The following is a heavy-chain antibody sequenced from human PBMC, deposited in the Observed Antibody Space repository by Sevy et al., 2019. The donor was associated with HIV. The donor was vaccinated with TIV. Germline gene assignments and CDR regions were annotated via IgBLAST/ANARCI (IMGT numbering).Heavy chain of an antibody. V-gene: IGHV4-39*01. Sequence: SETLSLTCTVSGGSISSSSYYWGWIRQPPGKGLEWIGSIYYSGSTYYNPSLKSRVTISVDTSKNQFSLKQSSVTAADTAVYYCARHEGAYCSSTSCYAVGYFDYWGQGTLVTVSS. CDR3: ARHEGAYCSSTSCYAVGYFDY. D-gene: IGHD2-2*01. CDR1: GGSISSSSYY. J-gene: IGHJ4*02. CDR2: IYYSGST.